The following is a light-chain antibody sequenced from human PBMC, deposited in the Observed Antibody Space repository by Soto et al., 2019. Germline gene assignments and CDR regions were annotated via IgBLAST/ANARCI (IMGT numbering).Light chain of an antibody. Sequence: QSALTQPRSVSGSPGQSVTISCTGTSSDVGGYNYVSWYQQHPGKAPKLMIYDVSNRPSGVPDRFSGSKSGNTASLTISGLQAEDEADYYCCSYAGSYYVFGTGTKLTV. V-gene: IGLV2-11*01. CDR2: DVS. J-gene: IGLJ1*01. CDR3: CSYAGSYYV. CDR1: SSDVGGYNY.